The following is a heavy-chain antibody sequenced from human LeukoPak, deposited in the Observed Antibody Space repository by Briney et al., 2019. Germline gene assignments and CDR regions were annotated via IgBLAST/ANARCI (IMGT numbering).Heavy chain of an antibody. Sequence: ASVKVSCKASGYSFSGNYIHWVRQAPAQGREWMGWINPKTGSTNYAEKFQGRVTMTRDTSISTCYMELSRLRSDDVAVYYCARSSGGSGRWGDNWFDPWGQGTLVIVSS. D-gene: IGHD3-10*01. V-gene: IGHV1-2*02. CDR2: INPKTGST. CDR3: ARSSGGSGRWGDNWFDP. CDR1: GYSFSGNY. J-gene: IGHJ5*02.